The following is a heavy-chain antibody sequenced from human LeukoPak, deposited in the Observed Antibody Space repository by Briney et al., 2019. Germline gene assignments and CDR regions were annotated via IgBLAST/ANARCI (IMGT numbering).Heavy chain of an antibody. V-gene: IGHV4-59*08. Sequence: SETLSLTCTVSGGSIGSYYWSWIRQPPGKGLEWIGYIYYSGSTNYNPSLKSRVTISVDTSKNQFSLKLSSVTAADTAVYYCARCMGYGDYWDAFDIWGQGTMVTVSS. J-gene: IGHJ3*02. CDR1: GGSIGSYY. CDR3: ARCMGYGDYWDAFDI. CDR2: IYYSGST. D-gene: IGHD4-17*01.